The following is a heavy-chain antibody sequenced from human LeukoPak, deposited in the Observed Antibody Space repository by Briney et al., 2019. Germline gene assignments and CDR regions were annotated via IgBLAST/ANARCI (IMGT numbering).Heavy chain of an antibody. CDR1: GGSISSYY. CDR3: ARVGQVYYDFSHDY. V-gene: IGHV4-59*01. J-gene: IGHJ4*02. D-gene: IGHD3-3*01. Sequence: SETLSLTCTVSGGSISSYYWSWIRQPPGKGLEWIGYIYYSGSTNYNPSLKSRVTISVDTSKNQFSLKLSSVTAADTAVYYCARVGQVYYDFSHDYWGQGTLVTVSS. CDR2: IYYSGST.